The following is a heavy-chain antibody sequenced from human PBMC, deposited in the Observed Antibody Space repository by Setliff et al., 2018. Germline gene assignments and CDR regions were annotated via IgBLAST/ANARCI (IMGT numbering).Heavy chain of an antibody. V-gene: IGHV4-4*07. CDR1: GGSISSYW. J-gene: IGHJ3*02. Sequence: SETLSLTCAVSGGSISSYWWSWIRQPAGKGLEWIGRIYTSGSTNYNPSLKSRVTMSVDTSKNKFSLKLSSVTAADTAVYYCARRRTALAFDIWGQGTMVTVSS. CDR2: IYTSGST. CDR3: ARRRTALAFDI. D-gene: IGHD5-18*01.